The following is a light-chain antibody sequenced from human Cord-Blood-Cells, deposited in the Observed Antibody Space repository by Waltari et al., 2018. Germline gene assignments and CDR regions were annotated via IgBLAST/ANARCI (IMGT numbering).Light chain of an antibody. J-gene: IGKJ4*01. V-gene: IGKV2-28*01. CDR2: LGS. Sequence: IVMTQSPLSLPVTPGEPASISCRSSQSLLHSNGYNYLDWYLQKPVQSPQLLIYLGSNRASGVPYRFSGSGSGTDFTLKISRVEAEDVGVYYCMQALQTPLTFGGGTKVEIK. CDR1: QSLLHSNGYNY. CDR3: MQALQTPLT.